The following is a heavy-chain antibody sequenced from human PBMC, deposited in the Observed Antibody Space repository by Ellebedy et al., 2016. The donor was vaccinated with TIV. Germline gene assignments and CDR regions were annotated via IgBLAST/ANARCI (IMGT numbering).Heavy chain of an antibody. CDR1: GFTVSIYY. V-gene: IGHV3-53*01. J-gene: IGHJ5*01. CDR2: LYSGGTT. CDR3: ARDQGVGWFDS. Sequence: GGSLRLSXAASGFTVSIYYMSWVRQAPGKGLEWVSILYSGGTTDYADPVKGRFTISRDNSKNTLYLQINSLRAEDTAIYYCARDQGVGWFDSWGQGTLVTVSS.